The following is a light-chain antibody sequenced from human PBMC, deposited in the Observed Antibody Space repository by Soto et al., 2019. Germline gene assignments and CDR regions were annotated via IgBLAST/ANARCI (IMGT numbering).Light chain of an antibody. CDR3: QQYENLPT. CDR1: QNINNY. Sequence: DIQMTQSPSSLSASVGDRVTITCQASQNINNYLNWYQQKPGRAPKLLIYHASNLEAGXXXXXRGRGSGTDFTFTITRLQPEDIATYYCQQYENLPTFGQGTKVDIK. CDR2: HAS. V-gene: IGKV1-33*01. J-gene: IGKJ1*01.